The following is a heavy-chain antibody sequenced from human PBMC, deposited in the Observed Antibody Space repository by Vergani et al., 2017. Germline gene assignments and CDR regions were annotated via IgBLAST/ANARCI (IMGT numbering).Heavy chain of an antibody. CDR3: AKYRDYSNTRGGFDY. D-gene: IGHD4-11*01. CDR1: GFTFSSYA. J-gene: IGHJ4*02. CDR2: ISGSGGST. Sequence: EVQLLESGGGLVQPGGSLRLSWAASGFTFSSYAMSWVRQGPGKGLEWVSAISGSGGSTSYADSVKGRFTISRDNSKNTLYLQMNSLIAEATAVYYCAKYRDYSNTRGGFDYWGQGTLVTVSS. V-gene: IGHV3-23*01.